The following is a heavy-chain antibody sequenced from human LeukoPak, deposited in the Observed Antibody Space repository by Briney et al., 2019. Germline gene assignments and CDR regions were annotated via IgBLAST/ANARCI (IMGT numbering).Heavy chain of an antibody. CDR2: ISSSSSYI. CDR1: GFTFSSYS. Sequence: PGGSLRLSCAASGFTFSSYSMNWVRQAPGKGLEWVSSISSSSSYIYYADSVKGRFTISRDNAKNSLYLQMNSLRAEDTAVYYCARGSHIVVVTAITLDAFDIWGQGTMVTVSS. D-gene: IGHD2-21*02. CDR3: ARGSHIVVVTAITLDAFDI. V-gene: IGHV3-21*01. J-gene: IGHJ3*02.